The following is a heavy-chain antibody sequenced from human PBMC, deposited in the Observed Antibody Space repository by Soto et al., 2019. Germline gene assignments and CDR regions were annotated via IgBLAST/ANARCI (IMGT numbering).Heavy chain of an antibody. Sequence: SETLSLTCNVSGGPISSGDYYWSWIRQPPGKGLEWIGYIYHSGSTYYNPSLKSRVTISVDRSKNQFSLKLSSVTAADTAVYYCARSDGRYWGQGTLVTVSS. CDR2: IYHSGST. CDR1: GGPISSGDYY. V-gene: IGHV4-30-2*02. CDR3: ARSDGRY. J-gene: IGHJ4*02.